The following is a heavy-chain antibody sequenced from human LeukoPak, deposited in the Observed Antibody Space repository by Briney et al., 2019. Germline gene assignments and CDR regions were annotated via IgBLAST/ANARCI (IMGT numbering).Heavy chain of an antibody. CDR3: ARDSWFGELLFDY. CDR1: GGSFSGYY. Sequence: SETLSLTCAVYGGSFSGYYWSWIRHPPGKGREWIGEINHSGSTNYNPSLKSRVTISVDTSKNQFSLKLSSVTAADTAVYYCARDSWFGELLFDYWGQGTLVTVSS. D-gene: IGHD3-10*01. V-gene: IGHV4-34*01. CDR2: INHSGST. J-gene: IGHJ4*02.